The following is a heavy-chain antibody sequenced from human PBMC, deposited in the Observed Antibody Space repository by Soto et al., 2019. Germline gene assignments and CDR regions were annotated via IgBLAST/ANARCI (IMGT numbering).Heavy chain of an antibody. J-gene: IGHJ4*02. CDR1: GFSVSTSGVI. CDR2: IYWDDDT. Sequence: QITLKESGPTLVRPTQPLTLTCTFSGFSVSTSGVIVGWIRQPPGKALEWLALIYWDDDTRYSPSLKSRLTSTKDTSKSQVVLTVTNSDPVDTATYYCAHAQGIRGGGFDYWVPGTLVTVA. V-gene: IGHV2-5*02. CDR3: AHAQGIRGGGFDY. D-gene: IGHD3-10*01.